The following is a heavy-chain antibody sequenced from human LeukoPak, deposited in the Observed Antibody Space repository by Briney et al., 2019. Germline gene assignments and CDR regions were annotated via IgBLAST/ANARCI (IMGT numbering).Heavy chain of an antibody. CDR1: GYTFTSYG. V-gene: IGHV1-18*01. CDR3: ARKGEPKSSNLYYYGMDV. J-gene: IGHJ6*02. CDR2: ISVDNGNT. D-gene: IGHD1-14*01. Sequence: ASVKVSCKASGYTFTSYGITWVRQAPGQGLEWMGWISVDNGNTNYAQKLQGRVTMTTDTSTSTAYMELRSLRSDDTAVYYCARKGEPKSSNLYYYGMDVWGQGTTVTVSS.